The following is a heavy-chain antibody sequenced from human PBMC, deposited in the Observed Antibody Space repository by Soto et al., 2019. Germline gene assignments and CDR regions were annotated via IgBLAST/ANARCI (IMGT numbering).Heavy chain of an antibody. D-gene: IGHD4-4*01. J-gene: IGHJ6*02. Sequence: SGGSLSLSCAASGFPFSSYCMHWVRQAPGKGLEWVAVISYDGSNKYYADSVKGRFTISRDNSKNTLYLQMNSLRAEDTAVYYCAKDLVTVTTGYYYGMDVWGQGTTVTVSS. CDR1: GFPFSSYC. CDR2: ISYDGSNK. CDR3: AKDLVTVTTGYYYGMDV. V-gene: IGHV3-30*18.